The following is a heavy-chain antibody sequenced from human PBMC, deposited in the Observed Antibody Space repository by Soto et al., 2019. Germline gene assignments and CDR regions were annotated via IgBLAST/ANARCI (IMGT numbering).Heavy chain of an antibody. CDR1: GDSVSSNSAA. CDR2: TYYRSKWYN. Sequence: QTLSLPCAISGDSVSSNSAAWNLIRHSPSRGLEWLGRTYYRSKWYNDYAVSVKSRITINPDTSKNQFSLQLNSVTPEDTAVYYCAREVGYSSSWSNYFDYWGQGTLVTVSS. CDR3: AREVGYSSSWSNYFDY. D-gene: IGHD6-13*01. V-gene: IGHV6-1*01. J-gene: IGHJ4*02.